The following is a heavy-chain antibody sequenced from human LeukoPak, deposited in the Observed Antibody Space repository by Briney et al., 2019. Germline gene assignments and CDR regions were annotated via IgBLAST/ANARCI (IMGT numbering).Heavy chain of an antibody. CDR3: ARDYCSGGSCYSGFDY. J-gene: IGHJ4*02. Sequence: PSETLSLTCIVSGGSISSYYWSWLRQPPGKGLEWIGYIYYSGSTNYNPSLKSRVTISVDTSKNQFSLKLSSVTAADTAVYYCARDYCSGGSCYSGFDYWGQGTLVTVSS. V-gene: IGHV4-59*01. D-gene: IGHD2-15*01. CDR2: IYYSGST. CDR1: GGSISSYY.